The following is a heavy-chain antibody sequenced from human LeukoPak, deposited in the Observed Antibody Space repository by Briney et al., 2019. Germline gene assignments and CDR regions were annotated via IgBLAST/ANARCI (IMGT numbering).Heavy chain of an antibody. Sequence: SETLSLTCTVSGGSISSSSYYWGWIRQPPGKGLEWIGSIYYSGSTYYNPSLKSRVTISVDTSKNQFSLKLSSVTAADTAVYYCARVQYDFWSGYYRDYYYYYGMDVWGQGTTVTVFS. CDR3: ARVQYDFWSGYYRDYYYYYGMDV. D-gene: IGHD3-3*01. CDR2: IYYSGST. CDR1: GGSISSSSYY. V-gene: IGHV4-39*01. J-gene: IGHJ6*02.